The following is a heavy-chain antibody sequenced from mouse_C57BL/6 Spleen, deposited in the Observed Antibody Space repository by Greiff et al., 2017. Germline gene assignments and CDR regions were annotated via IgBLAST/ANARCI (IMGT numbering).Heavy chain of an antibody. CDR2: ISDGGSYT. J-gene: IGHJ1*03. CDR3: ARGLRRDSSYWYFDV. V-gene: IGHV5-4*01. CDR1: GFTFSSYA. Sequence: EVQLVESGGGLVQPGGSLKLSCAASGFTFSSYAMSWVRQTPEKRLEWVATISDGGSYTYYPDNVKGRFTISRDNAKNNLYLQMSHLKSEDTAMYYCARGLRRDSSYWYFDVWGTGTTVTVSS. D-gene: IGHD2-4*01.